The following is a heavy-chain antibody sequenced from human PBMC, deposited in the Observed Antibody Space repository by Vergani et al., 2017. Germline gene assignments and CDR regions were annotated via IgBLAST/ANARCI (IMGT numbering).Heavy chain of an antibody. V-gene: IGHV3-23*01. J-gene: IGHJ6*03. CDR2: ISGSGGST. CDR1: GFTFSSYA. CDR3: TKGSVKYQLLVWGPPGYYYYMDV. Sequence: EVQLLESGGGLVQPGGSLRLSCAASGFTFSSYAMSWVRQAPGKGLEWVSAISGSGGSTYYADSVTGRFTISRDNSKNTLYLQMNSLRAEDTAVYYCTKGSVKYQLLVWGPPGYYYYMDVWGKGTTVTVSS. D-gene: IGHD2-2*01.